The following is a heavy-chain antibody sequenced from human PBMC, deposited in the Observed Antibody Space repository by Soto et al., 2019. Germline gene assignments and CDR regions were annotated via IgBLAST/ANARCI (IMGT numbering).Heavy chain of an antibody. CDR2: IYSGGTT. CDR1: GFTVSSNY. D-gene: IGHD3-3*01. CDR3: ERDTNLANAFDI. V-gene: IGHV3-53*01. Sequence: PGGSLRLSCAASGFTVSSNYMSWVRQAPGMGLEWVSVIYSGGTTYYADSVRGRFTISRDNSKNTLYLQMNSLRAEDTAVYYCERDTNLANAFDIWGQGTVVTVSS. J-gene: IGHJ3*02.